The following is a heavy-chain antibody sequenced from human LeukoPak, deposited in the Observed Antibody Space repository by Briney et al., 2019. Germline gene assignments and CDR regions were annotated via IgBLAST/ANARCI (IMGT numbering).Heavy chain of an antibody. CDR2: IWYDGSNK. Sequence: GGSLRLSCAASGFTFSSYGMHWVRQAPGKGLEWVAVIWYDGSNKYYADSVKGRFTISRDNSKNTLYLQMNSLRAEDTAVYYCARDRGLGNFDYWGQGTLATVSS. J-gene: IGHJ4*02. CDR3: ARDRGLGNFDY. V-gene: IGHV3-33*01. CDR1: GFTFSSYG. D-gene: IGHD3-10*01.